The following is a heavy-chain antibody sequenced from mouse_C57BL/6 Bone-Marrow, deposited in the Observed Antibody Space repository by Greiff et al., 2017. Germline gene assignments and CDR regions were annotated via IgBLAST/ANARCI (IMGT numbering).Heavy chain of an antibody. CDR1: GYTFTSYW. CDR3: APAY. Sequence: QVQLQQPGAELVKPGASVKLSCKASGYTFTSYWMQWVKQRPGQGLEWIGEIDPSDSYPNYNQKFKGKATLTVDTSSSTADMQLSSLTSEDSAVYYCAPAYGGQGTLVTVSA. J-gene: IGHJ3*01. CDR2: IDPSDSYP. V-gene: IGHV1-50*01.